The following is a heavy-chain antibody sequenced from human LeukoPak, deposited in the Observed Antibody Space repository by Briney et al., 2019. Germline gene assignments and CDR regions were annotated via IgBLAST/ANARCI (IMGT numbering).Heavy chain of an antibody. J-gene: IGHJ4*02. CDR2: INTNTGNP. V-gene: IGHV7-4-1*02. CDR3: ARETYDYGHGFDY. D-gene: IGHD3-16*01. Sequence: ASVKVSCKASGYTFTSYGISWVRQAPGQGLEWMGWINTNTGNPTYAQGFTGRFVFSLDTSVSTAYLQISSLKAEDTAVYYCARETYDYGHGFDYWGQGTLVTVSS. CDR1: GYTFTSYG.